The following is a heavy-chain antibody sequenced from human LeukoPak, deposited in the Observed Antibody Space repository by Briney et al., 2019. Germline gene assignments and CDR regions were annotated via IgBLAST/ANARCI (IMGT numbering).Heavy chain of an antibody. V-gene: IGHV4-39*01. CDR2: FYYSGTT. J-gene: IGHJ5*02. CDR3: ARLHYYGSGSYPMTGNWFDP. Sequence: SETLSLTCTVSGGSISSSSYFLGWIRQPPGKGLEWIGSFYYSGTTYYNPSLKSRVTISVDTSKNQFSLKLSSVTAADTAVYCCARLHYYGSGSYPMTGNWFDPWGQGTLVTVSS. D-gene: IGHD3-10*01. CDR1: GGSISSSSYF.